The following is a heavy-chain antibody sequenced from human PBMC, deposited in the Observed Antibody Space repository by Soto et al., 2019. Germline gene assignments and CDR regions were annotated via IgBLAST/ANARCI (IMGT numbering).Heavy chain of an antibody. J-gene: IGHJ6*02. Sequence: ASVKVSCKASGYTLTAYYMHWVRQAPGQRLEWMGWINPNSGGTNYAQKFQGWVTMTRDTSISTAYMELSRLRSDDTAVYYCARDSYYGSGSFLMYYYYGMDVWGQGTTVTVSS. CDR2: INPNSGGT. D-gene: IGHD3-10*01. V-gene: IGHV1-2*04. CDR1: GYTLTAYY. CDR3: ARDSYYGSGSFLMYYYYGMDV.